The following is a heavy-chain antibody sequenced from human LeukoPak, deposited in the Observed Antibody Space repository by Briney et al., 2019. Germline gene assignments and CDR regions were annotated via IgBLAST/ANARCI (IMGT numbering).Heavy chain of an antibody. CDR3: AMGDSSGWYFDY. D-gene: IGHD6-19*01. J-gene: IGHJ4*02. CDR2: INWNGGST. Sequence: GGSLRLSCAASGSTFDDHGMSWVRQVPGKVLEWVAGINWNGGSTGYADSVKGRFTISRDNAKNSLFLQMNSLRAEDTALYYCAMGDSSGWYFDYWGQGTLVTVSS. CDR1: GSTFDDHG. V-gene: IGHV3-20*04.